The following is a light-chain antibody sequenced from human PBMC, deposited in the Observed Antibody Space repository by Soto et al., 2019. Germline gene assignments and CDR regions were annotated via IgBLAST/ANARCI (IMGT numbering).Light chain of an antibody. V-gene: IGKV3-20*01. CDR1: QSVGSNS. CDR2: AAS. CDR3: QQYGSSGT. J-gene: IGKJ1*01. Sequence: EVMLTQSPSTLSLYPGESATLSCRTSQSVGSNSLAWHQQKPGQAPRLLMYAASSRAAGIPDRFSGSGSGTDFTLTISRLEPEDFAVYYCQQYGSSGTFGQGTKVDI.